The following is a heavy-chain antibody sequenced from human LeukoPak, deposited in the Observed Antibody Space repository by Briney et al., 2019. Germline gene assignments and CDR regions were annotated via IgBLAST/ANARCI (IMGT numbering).Heavy chain of an antibody. Sequence: SETLSLTCTVSGGSIRGTYYWAWIRQPPGMELEWIGYIYYTGITYYNPSLKSRVTISVDTSKKHFSLKLTSVTAADTAVYYCATWDSNSAKGFDPWGPGTLITVSS. CDR3: ATWDSNSAKGFDP. D-gene: IGHD2/OR15-2a*01. V-gene: IGHV4-39*02. J-gene: IGHJ5*02. CDR1: GGSIRGTYY. CDR2: IYYTGIT.